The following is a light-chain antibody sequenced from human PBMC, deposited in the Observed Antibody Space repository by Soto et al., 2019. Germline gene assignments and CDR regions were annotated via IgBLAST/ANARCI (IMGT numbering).Light chain of an antibody. CDR2: DAS. CDR3: QQRSNWHPLFP. J-gene: IGKJ3*01. CDR1: QSVSSY. V-gene: IGKV3-11*01. Sequence: EIVLTQSPATLSLSPGERATLSCRASQSVSSYLAWYQQKPGQAPRLLIYDASNRATGIPARFSGSGSGTDFTLTISSLEPEDFAVYYCQQRSNWHPLFPFGPGTKVDIK.